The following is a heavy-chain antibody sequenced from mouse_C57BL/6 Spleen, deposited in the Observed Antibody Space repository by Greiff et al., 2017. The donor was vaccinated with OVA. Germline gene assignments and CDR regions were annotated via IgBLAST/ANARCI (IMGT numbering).Heavy chain of an antibody. CDR1: GYTFTDYY. Sequence: EVQLQQSGPELVKPGASVKLSCKASGYTFTDYYMNWVKQSHGQSLEWIGDINPNNGGTSYNQKFKGKATLTVDKSSSTAYMELLSLTSDDAAVYDCARSYDYDFFGDDWGKGTTLTVSS. J-gene: IGHJ2*01. CDR3: ARSYDYDFFGDD. V-gene: IGHV1-26*01. D-gene: IGHD2-4*01. CDR2: INPNNGGT.